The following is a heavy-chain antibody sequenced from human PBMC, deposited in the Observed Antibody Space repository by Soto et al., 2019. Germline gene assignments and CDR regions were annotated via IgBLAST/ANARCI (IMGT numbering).Heavy chain of an antibody. V-gene: IGHV1-69*13. CDR3: ARGGVEVAGPLSCWFDP. CDR1: GGTFSSYA. J-gene: IGHJ5*02. CDR2: IIPIFGTA. D-gene: IGHD6-19*01. Sequence: SVKVSCKASGGTFSSYAISWVRQAPGQGLEWMGGIIPIFGTANYAQKFQGRVTITADESTSTAYMELSSLRSEDTAVYYCARGGVEVAGPLSCWFDPWGQGTLVTVSS.